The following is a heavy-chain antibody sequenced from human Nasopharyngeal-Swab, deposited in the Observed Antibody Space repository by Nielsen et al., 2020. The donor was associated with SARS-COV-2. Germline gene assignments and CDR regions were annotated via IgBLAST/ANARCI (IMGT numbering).Heavy chain of an antibody. V-gene: IGHV3-23*01. CDR1: GFTFATYN. CDR3: AKDLSVEAEYYFDY. CDR2: ISGSGGST. J-gene: IGHJ4*02. Sequence: GESLKISCAASGFTFATYNMNWVRQAPGKGLEWVSAISGSGGSTYYADSVKGRFTISRDNSKNTLYLQMNSLRAEDTAVYYCAKDLSVEAEYYFDYWGQGTLVTVSS.